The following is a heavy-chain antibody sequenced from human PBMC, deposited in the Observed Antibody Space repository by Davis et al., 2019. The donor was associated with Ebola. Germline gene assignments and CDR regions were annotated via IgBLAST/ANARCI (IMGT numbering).Heavy chain of an antibody. CDR3: ASLWFGELYYYGMDV. CDR2: INHSGST. Sequence: SETLSLTCAVYGGSFSGYYWSWIRQPPGKGLEWIGEINHSGSTNYNPSLKSRVTISVDTSKNQFSLKLSSVTAADTAVYYCASLWFGELYYYGMDVWGQGTAVTVSS. CDR1: GGSFSGYY. V-gene: IGHV4-34*01. D-gene: IGHD3-10*01. J-gene: IGHJ6*02.